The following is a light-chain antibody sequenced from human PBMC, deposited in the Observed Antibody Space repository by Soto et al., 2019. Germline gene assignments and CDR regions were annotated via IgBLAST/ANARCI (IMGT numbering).Light chain of an antibody. CDR1: SSDVGGYNY. V-gene: IGLV2-11*01. Sequence: QSALTQPRSASGSPGQSITISCTGTSSDVGGYNYVSWYQQHPAKTPKLIIFDVSKRPSGVPNRFSGSKSGNTASLTISGLRAEDEADYYCCSYVGSNSYVFGTGTKVTVL. J-gene: IGLJ6*01. CDR2: DVS. CDR3: CSYVGSNSYV.